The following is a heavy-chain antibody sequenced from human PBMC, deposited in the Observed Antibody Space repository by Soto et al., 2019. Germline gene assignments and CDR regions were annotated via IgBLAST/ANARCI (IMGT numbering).Heavy chain of an antibody. CDR2: ISDDGSNK. D-gene: IGHD3-10*01. Sequence: QVQLVESGGGVVQSGRSLRLSCAASGFTFSSYGIQWVRQAPGKGLEWVALISDDGSNKYYADSVKGRFTTSRDNSKNTLYLQMNSLRPEDTAVYYCAKERYGQLWLEDYGLDVXXXXTTXTVXS. V-gene: IGHV3-30*18. CDR3: AKERYGQLWLEDYGLDV. CDR1: GFTFSSYG. J-gene: IGHJ6*01.